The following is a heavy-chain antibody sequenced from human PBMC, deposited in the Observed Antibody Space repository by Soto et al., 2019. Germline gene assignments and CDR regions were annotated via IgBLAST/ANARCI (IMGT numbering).Heavy chain of an antibody. D-gene: IGHD6-6*01. V-gene: IGHV4-4*02. Sequence: SETLSLTCAVSGDSVSSSNWWTWVRQPPGKGLDWIGEIYHVGATNYNPSLKSRVLISVDKSKNQISLKFNSVTAADTAVYYCARAKDIATRLDYWGQGPLVTVSS. CDR1: GDSVSSSNW. CDR3: ARAKDIATRLDY. J-gene: IGHJ4*02. CDR2: IYHVGAT.